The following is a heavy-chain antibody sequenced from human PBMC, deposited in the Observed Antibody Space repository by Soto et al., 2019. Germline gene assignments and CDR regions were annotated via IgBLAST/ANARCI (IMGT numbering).Heavy chain of an antibody. Sequence: QVQLVQSGAEVKKPESSVRVSCKASGGTFNSYAITWVRQAPGQGLEWMGGTIPMFGTTNYAEKFQGRVTIIADEAANTAYMELSSLRSEDTAVYYCTRCGIRYHSIGYYLGIDGMGVWGQGTTVIVSS. J-gene: IGHJ6*02. CDR3: TRCGIRYHSIGYYLGIDGMGV. CDR2: TIPMFGTT. V-gene: IGHV1-69*12. CDR1: GGTFNSYA. D-gene: IGHD3-22*01.